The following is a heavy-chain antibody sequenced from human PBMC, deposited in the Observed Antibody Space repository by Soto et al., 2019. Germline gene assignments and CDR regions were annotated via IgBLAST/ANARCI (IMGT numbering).Heavy chain of an antibody. CDR3: ARDRDYYGSGSNWFDP. D-gene: IGHD3-10*01. CDR1: GFTFSSYS. Sequence: EVQLVASGGGLVKPGGSLRLSCAASGFTFSSYSMNWVRQAPGKGLEWVSSISSSSSYIYYADSVKGRFTISRDNAKNSLYLQMNSLRAEDTAVYYCARDRDYYGSGSNWFDPWGQGTLVTVSS. CDR2: ISSSSSYI. J-gene: IGHJ5*02. V-gene: IGHV3-21*01.